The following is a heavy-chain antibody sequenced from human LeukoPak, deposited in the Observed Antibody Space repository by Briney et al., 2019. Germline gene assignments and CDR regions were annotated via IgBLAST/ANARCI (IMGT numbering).Heavy chain of an antibody. CDR1: GYSFTNYA. CDR3: ARAVASTSGLWFDP. D-gene: IGHD1-1*01. Sequence: APVRVSCKSSGYSFTNYAMHWVRQAPGQRLEWMGGINGGNGNTQYSENFQGRVIFTRDTSASTAYMELRSLTSADTAVFYCARAVASTSGLWFDPWGQGTLVTVSP. CDR2: INGGNGNT. J-gene: IGHJ5*02. V-gene: IGHV1-3*01.